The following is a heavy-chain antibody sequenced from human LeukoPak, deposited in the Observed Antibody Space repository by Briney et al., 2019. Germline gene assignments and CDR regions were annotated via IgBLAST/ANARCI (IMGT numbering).Heavy chain of an antibody. CDR1: GFTVSSNY. Sequence: GGSLRLSCAASGFTVSSNYMSWVRQAPGKGLEWVSYISSSGSTIYYADSVKGRFTISRDNAKNSLYLQMNSLRAEDTAVYYCARASRITIFGVVTEYYFDYWGQGTLVTVSS. D-gene: IGHD3-3*01. J-gene: IGHJ4*02. CDR2: ISSSGSTI. CDR3: ARASRITIFGVVTEYYFDY. V-gene: IGHV3-11*04.